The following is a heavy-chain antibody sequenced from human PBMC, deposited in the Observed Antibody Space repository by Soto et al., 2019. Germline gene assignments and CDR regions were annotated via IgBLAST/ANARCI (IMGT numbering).Heavy chain of an antibody. Sequence: RASVKVSCKASGGTFSSYAISWVRQAPGQGLEWMGGIIPIFGTANYAQKFQGRVTITADESTSTAYMELSSLRSEDTAVYYCARAQPFGLWSGYYTKNYYYYGMDVWGQGTTVTVS. CDR2: IIPIFGTA. CDR3: ARAQPFGLWSGYYTKNYYYYGMDV. CDR1: GGTFSSYA. D-gene: IGHD3-3*01. J-gene: IGHJ6*02. V-gene: IGHV1-69*13.